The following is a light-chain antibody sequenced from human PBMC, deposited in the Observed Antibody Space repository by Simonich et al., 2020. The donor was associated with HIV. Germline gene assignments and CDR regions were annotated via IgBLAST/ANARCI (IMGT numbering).Light chain of an antibody. Sequence: DIVMTQSPDSLAASLGERATINSKSSPRVLYSSNTKNYLAWYQQKPGQHPKLLIYWASTRESGVPDRFSGSGSGTDFTLTISSLQAEDVAVYYCQQYYSTPLTFGGGTKVEIK. J-gene: IGKJ4*01. CDR3: QQYYSTPLT. V-gene: IGKV4-1*01. CDR2: WAS. CDR1: PRVLYSSNTKNY.